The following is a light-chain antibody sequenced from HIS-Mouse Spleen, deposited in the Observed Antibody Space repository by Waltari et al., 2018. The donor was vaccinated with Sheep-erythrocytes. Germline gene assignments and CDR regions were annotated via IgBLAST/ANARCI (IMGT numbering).Light chain of an antibody. Sequence: CRASQSVSSSYLAWYQQKPGQAPRLLIYGASSRATGIPDRFSGSGSGTDFTLTISRLEPEDFAVYYCQQYGSSPFTFGPGTKVDIK. V-gene: IGKV3-20*01. CDR1: QSVSSSY. J-gene: IGKJ3*01. CDR2: GAS. CDR3: QQYGSSPFT.